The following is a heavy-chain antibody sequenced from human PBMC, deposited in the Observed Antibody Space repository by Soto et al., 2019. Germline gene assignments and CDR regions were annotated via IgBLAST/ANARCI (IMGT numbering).Heavy chain of an antibody. CDR3: ARVYDFWSGSPHYYYYGMDV. V-gene: IGHV1-69*13. D-gene: IGHD3-3*01. CDR1: GGTFSSYA. CDR2: IIPIFGTA. J-gene: IGHJ6*02. Sequence: SVKVSCKASGGTFSSYAISWVRQAPGQGLEWMGGIIPIFGTANYAQKFQGRVTITADESTSTAYMELSSLRSEDTAVYYCARVYDFWSGSPHYYYYGMDVWGQGTTVTVSS.